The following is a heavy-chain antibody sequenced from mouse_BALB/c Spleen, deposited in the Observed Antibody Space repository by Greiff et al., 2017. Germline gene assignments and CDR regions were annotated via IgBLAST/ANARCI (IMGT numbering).Heavy chain of an antibody. D-gene: IGHD1-1*01. J-gene: IGHJ1*01. V-gene: IGHV1S81*02. CDR2: INPSNGGT. CDR3: TETTVVAHWYFDV. CDR1: GYTFTSYY. Sequence: VQLQQPGAELVKPGASVKLSCKASGYTFTSYYMYWVKQRPGQGLEWIGGINPSNGGTNFNEKFKSKATLTVNKSSSTAYMQLSSLTSEDSAVYYCTETTVVAHWYFDVWGAGTTVTVSA.